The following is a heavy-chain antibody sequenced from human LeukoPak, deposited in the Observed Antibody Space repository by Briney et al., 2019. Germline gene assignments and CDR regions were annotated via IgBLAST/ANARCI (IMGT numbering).Heavy chain of an antibody. CDR1: GFTFSSYG. D-gene: IGHD3-3*01. V-gene: IGHV3-7*01. CDR3: ASLRIFAVDY. Sequence: GGSLRLSCAASGFTFSSYGMHWVRQAPGKGLEWVANIKQDGSEKYYVDSVKGRFTISRDNAKNSLYLQMNSLRAEDTAVYYCASLRIFAVDYWGQGTLVTVSS. CDR2: IKQDGSEK. J-gene: IGHJ4*02.